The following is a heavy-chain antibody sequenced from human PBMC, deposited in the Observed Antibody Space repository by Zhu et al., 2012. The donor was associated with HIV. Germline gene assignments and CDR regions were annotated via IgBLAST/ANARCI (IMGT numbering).Heavy chain of an antibody. J-gene: IGHJ3*02. V-gene: IGHV4-39*07. Sequence: QVQLQESGPGLVMPSETLSLTCTVSGGSISSSSYYWGWIRQPPGKGLEWIGSIYYSGSTYYNPSLKSRVTISVDTSKNQFSLKLSSVTAADTAVYYCARSTARWDGRAAFDIWGQGDNGHRLF. CDR3: ARSTARWDGRAAFDI. D-gene: IGHD1-26*01. CDR1: GGSISSSSYY. CDR2: IYYSGST.